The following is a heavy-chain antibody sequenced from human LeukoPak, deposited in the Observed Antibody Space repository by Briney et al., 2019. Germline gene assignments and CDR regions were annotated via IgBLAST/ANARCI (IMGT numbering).Heavy chain of an antibody. J-gene: IGHJ4*02. V-gene: IGHV3-21*04. CDR1: GFTFSSYS. CDR2: ISSSSSYI. CDR3: ARVTYDSSGYYYGGG. D-gene: IGHD3-22*01. Sequence: GGSLRLSCAASGFTFSSYSMNWVRQAPGKGLEWVSSISSSSSYIYYADSVKGRFTISRDNAKNSLYLQMNSLRAEDTAVYYCARVTYDSSGYYYGGGWGQGTLVTVSS.